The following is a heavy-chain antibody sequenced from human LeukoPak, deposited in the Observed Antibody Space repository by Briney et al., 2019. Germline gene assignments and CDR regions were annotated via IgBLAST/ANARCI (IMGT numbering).Heavy chain of an antibody. D-gene: IGHD2-2*01. CDR1: GGSISSYY. CDR3: ARMLGYCSSTSCYSGKNWFDP. CDR2: IYTSGST. J-gene: IGHJ5*02. V-gene: IGHV4-4*07. Sequence: PSETLSLTCTVSGGSISSYYWSWIRQPAGKGLEWIGRIYTSGSTNYNPSLKSRVTMSVDTSKNQFSLKLSSVTAADTAVYYCARMLGYCSSTSCYSGKNWFDPWGQGTLVTVSS.